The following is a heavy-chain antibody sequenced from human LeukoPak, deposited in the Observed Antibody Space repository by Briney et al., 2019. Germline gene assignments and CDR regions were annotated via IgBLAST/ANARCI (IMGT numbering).Heavy chain of an antibody. V-gene: IGHV4-34*01. CDR3: ARDHDYGGSRSFDY. Sequence: SETVSLTCAVYGGAFSGYYWSWIRQPPGKGLEWIGEINHSGSSNYNPSLKSRVTISVHTSKNQFSLKLSSVTAADTAVYYCARDHDYGGSRSFDYWGQGTLVTVSS. CDR1: GGAFSGYY. J-gene: IGHJ4*02. CDR2: INHSGSS. D-gene: IGHD4-23*01.